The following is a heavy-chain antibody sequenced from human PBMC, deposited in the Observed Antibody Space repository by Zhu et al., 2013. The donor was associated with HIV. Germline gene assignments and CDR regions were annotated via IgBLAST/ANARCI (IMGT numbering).Heavy chain of an antibody. D-gene: IGHD3-10*01. CDR3: AREGTTLTMGWDL. V-gene: IGHV1-2*02. CDR1: GYTFSDHY. Sequence: QVQLVQSGPEVKKPGASVKVSCETSGYTFSDHYIHWVRQAPGQGLEWMGWINPNSGDTKYSQKFQARVIMSRDTSLTTAYMKLNRLTSDDTAVYFXAREGTTLTMGWDLWGQGPWSPSP. J-gene: IGHJ1*01. CDR2: INPNSGDT.